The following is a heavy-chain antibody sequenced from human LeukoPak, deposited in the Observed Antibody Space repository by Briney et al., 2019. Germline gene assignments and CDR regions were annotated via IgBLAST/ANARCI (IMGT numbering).Heavy chain of an antibody. D-gene: IGHD1-14*01. V-gene: IGHV4-30-4*01. CDR3: ARSPDPDNWFDP. CDR2: IYYSGST. Sequence: SETLSLTCTVSGGSISSGDCYWSWIRQPPGKGLEWIGYIYYSGSTYYNPSLKSRVTISVDMSKNQSSLKLSSVTAADTAVYYCARSPDPDNWFDPWGQGTLVTVSS. CDR1: GGSISSGDCY. J-gene: IGHJ5*02.